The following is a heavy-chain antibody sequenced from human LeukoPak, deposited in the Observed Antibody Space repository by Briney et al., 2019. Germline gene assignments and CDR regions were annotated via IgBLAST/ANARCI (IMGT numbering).Heavy chain of an antibody. V-gene: IGHV3-11*01. D-gene: IGHD6-19*01. CDR1: GFTFSNAW. J-gene: IGHJ4*02. CDR2: ISPGGDEV. CDR3: SGGRDIAVAGPGGYFDY. Sequence: GGSLRLSRAASGFTFSNAWMSWVRQAPGKGLEWVSYISPGGDEVYFADSVKGRFTISRDNAKNSLFLQMSSLTAEDTAVYYCSGGRDIAVAGPGGYFDYWGQGSLVTVSS.